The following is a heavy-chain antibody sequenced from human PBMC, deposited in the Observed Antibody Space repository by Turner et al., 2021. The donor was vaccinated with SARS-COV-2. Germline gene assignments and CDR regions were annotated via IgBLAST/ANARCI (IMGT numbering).Heavy chain of an antibody. J-gene: IGHJ4*02. V-gene: IGHV3-30*04. Sequence: QVQLVESGGGVVQPGGSLRLACAASGFSFSNYAMHWVRQSPGKGLELVAIISYDGRNKDYADSVKGRFTISRDESKSTLYLQMNSLRPEDTAIYYCARERRGYYAEYWGQGTLVTVSS. CDR1: GFSFSNYA. D-gene: IGHD3-3*01. CDR3: ARERRGYYAEY. CDR2: ISYDGRNK.